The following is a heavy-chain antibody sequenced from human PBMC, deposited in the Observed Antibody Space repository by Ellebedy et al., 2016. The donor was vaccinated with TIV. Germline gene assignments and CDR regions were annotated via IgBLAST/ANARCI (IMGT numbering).Heavy chain of an antibody. J-gene: IGHJ6*03. CDR2: ISSSSSYI. Sequence: GGSLRLXCAASGFTFSSYSMNWVRQAPGKGLEWVSSISSSSSYIYYADSVKGRFTISRDNAKNSLYLQMNSLRAEDTAVYYCAREGLGYCTNGVCYTHYYYYYYMDVWGKGTTVTVSS. CDR3: AREGLGYCTNGVCYTHYYYYYYMDV. D-gene: IGHD2-8*01. V-gene: IGHV3-21*01. CDR1: GFTFSSYS.